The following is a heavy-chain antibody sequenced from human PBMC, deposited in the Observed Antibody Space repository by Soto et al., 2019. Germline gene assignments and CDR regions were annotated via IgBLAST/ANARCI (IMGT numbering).Heavy chain of an antibody. D-gene: IGHD7-27*01. J-gene: IGHJ4*02. CDR3: TRGPSGDKVDF. Sequence: SETLSLTCPVSGGSVSSADLNWSWIRQTPGKGLEWIGHIYEGGRTYSNPSLMSRATISLDTSKNLFSLNLKSVTAADTAVYYCTRGPSGDKVDFWGQGLLVTVSS. CDR1: GGSVSSADLN. CDR2: IYEGGRT. V-gene: IGHV4-30-4*08.